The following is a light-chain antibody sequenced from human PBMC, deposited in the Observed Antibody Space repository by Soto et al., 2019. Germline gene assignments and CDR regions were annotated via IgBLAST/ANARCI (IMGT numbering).Light chain of an antibody. CDR2: DAS. V-gene: IGKV3-11*01. CDR3: QQRSIWPRT. Sequence: EIVLTQSPATLSLSPGERATLSCRASQSVSSYLAWYQQKPGQAPRLLIYDASNRATAIPARFSGSGSGTDFTLTISSLGPEDFAVYYCQQRSIWPRTSGPGTKVDIK. J-gene: IGKJ3*01. CDR1: QSVSSY.